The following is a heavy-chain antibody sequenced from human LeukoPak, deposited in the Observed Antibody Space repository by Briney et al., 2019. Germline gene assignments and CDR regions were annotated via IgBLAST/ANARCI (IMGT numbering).Heavy chain of an antibody. Sequence: ASVKVSCKASGYTFTSYAMNWVRQAPGQGLEWMGWINTNTGNPTYAQGFTGRFAFSLDTSVSTAYLQISSLKAEDTAVYYCARGATSGSFYNVADYWGQGTLVTVSS. CDR2: INTNTGNP. CDR1: GYTFTSYA. V-gene: IGHV7-4-1*02. D-gene: IGHD3-10*01. J-gene: IGHJ4*02. CDR3: ARGATSGSFYNVADY.